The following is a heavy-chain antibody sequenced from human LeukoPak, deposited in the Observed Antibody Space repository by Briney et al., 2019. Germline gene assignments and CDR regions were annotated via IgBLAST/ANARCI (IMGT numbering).Heavy chain of an antibody. CDR2: IFASGNT. J-gene: IGHJ5*02. CDR1: GGSISSYY. V-gene: IGHV4-4*07. CDR3: ARGTTVVTPWFDP. Sequence: SETLSLTCTVSGGSISSYYWSWIRQPAGKGLEWIGRIFASGNTNYNPSLKSRVTISVDTSKNQFSLKLSSVTAADTAVYYCARGTTVVTPWFDPWGQGTLVTVSS. D-gene: IGHD4-23*01.